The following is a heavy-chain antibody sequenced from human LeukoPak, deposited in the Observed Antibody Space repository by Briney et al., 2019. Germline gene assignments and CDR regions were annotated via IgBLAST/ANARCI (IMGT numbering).Heavy chain of an antibody. Sequence: GGSLRLSCAASGFSFSTYAMHWVRQAPGKGLEWVGVISYNGSHKYYAGSVKGRFTISRDNSKNTLYLQMNGLRTDDTSTYYCARRIVTPTTGALDIWGQGTRVTVSS. J-gene: IGHJ3*02. CDR2: ISYNGSHK. V-gene: IGHV3-30-3*01. CDR1: GFSFSTYA. CDR3: ARRIVTPTTGALDI. D-gene: IGHD1-26*01.